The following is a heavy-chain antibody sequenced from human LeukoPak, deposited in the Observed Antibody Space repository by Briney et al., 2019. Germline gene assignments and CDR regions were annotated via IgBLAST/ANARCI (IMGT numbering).Heavy chain of an antibody. CDR2: ISGSGGGP. Sequence: GGSLRLSCAASLFTFSKYAMSWVRQAPGKGLECVSGISGSGGGPYYADSVKGRFTISRDNSKNTLYLQMTSLRADDTAVYYCARVRDGTWNYPLDYWGQGTLVIVSS. CDR1: LFTFSKYA. J-gene: IGHJ4*02. V-gene: IGHV3-23*01. D-gene: IGHD5-24*01. CDR3: ARVRDGTWNYPLDY.